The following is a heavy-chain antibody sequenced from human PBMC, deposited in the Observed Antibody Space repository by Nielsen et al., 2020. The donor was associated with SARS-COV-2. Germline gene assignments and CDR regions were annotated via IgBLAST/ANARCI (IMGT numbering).Heavy chain of an antibody. Sequence: WIRQPPGKGLEWVAVISYDGSNKYYADSVKGRFTISRDNSENTLYLQMNSLRAEDTAVYYCARDRVTMVRGVPYYYGMDVWGQGTTVTVSS. CDR2: ISYDGSNK. D-gene: IGHD3-10*01. CDR3: ARDRVTMVRGVPYYYGMDV. J-gene: IGHJ6*02. V-gene: IGHV3-30-3*01.